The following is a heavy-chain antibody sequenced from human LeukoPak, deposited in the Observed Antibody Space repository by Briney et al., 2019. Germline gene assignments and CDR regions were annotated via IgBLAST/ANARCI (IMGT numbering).Heavy chain of an antibody. D-gene: IGHD1-26*01. J-gene: IGHJ4*02. CDR2: IYYSGST. V-gene: IGHV4-39*01. Sequence: SETLSLTCTVSGGSISSSSYYWGWIRQPPGKGLEWIGSIYYSGSTYYNPSLKSRVTISVDTSKNQFSLKLSSVTAADTAVYYCATQKLLPTDHWGQGTLVTVSS. CDR3: ATQKLLPTDH. CDR1: GGSISSSSYY.